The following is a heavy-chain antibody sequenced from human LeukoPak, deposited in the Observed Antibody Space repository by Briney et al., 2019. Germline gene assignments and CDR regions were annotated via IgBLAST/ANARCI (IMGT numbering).Heavy chain of an antibody. V-gene: IGHV1-24*01. J-gene: IGHJ4*02. CDR1: GYTLTELS. Sequence: ASVKVSCKVSGYTLTELSMHWVRQAPGKGLEWMGGFDPEDGKTIYAQKFQGRVTMTEDTSTDTAYMELSSLRSEDTAVYYCATGPLLGVVITYFDYWGQGTLVTVSS. D-gene: IGHD3-22*01. CDR3: ATGPLLGVVITYFDY. CDR2: FDPEDGKT.